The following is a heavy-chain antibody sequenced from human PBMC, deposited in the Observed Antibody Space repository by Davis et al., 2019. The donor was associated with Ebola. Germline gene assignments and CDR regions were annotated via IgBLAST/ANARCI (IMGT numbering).Heavy chain of an antibody. D-gene: IGHD1-1*01. CDR3: ARAQFPTTIDH. J-gene: IGHJ4*02. V-gene: IGHV1-18*01. CDR2: IRAYNGNT. CDR1: GYTFTSYG. Sequence: ASVKVSCKASGYTFTSYGITWARQAPGQGLEWMGWIRAYNGNTNYAKNVQGRVTMTTDTSTTTAYMEVGSLRSDDTALYCCARAQFPTTIDHWGQGTLVIVSS.